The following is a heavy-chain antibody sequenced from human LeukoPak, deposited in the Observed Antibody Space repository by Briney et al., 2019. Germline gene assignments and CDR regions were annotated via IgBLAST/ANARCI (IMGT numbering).Heavy chain of an antibody. V-gene: IGHV3-30-3*01. CDR2: ISYDGSNK. J-gene: IGHJ5*02. D-gene: IGHD3-22*01. Sequence: GGSLRLSCAASGFTFSSYAMHWVRQAPGKGLEWVAVISYDGSNKYYADSVKGRFTISRDNSKNTLYLQMNSLRAEDTAVYYCARGPNYYDPEAVGGDPWGQGTLVTVSS. CDR1: GFTFSSYA. CDR3: ARGPNYYDPEAVGGDP.